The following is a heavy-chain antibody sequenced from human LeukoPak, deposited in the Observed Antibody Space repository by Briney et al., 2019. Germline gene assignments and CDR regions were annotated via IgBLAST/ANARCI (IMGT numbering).Heavy chain of an antibody. D-gene: IGHD2-15*01. CDR2: ISYDGSNK. CDR1: GFTFSSYA. V-gene: IGHV3-30*04. J-gene: IGHJ1*01. CDR3: ARARYCSGGSCPNEYFQH. Sequence: GRSLRLSCAASGFTFSSYATHWVRQAPGKGLEWVAVISYDGSNKYYADSVKGRFTISRDNSKNTLYLQMNSLRAEDTAVYYCARARYCSGGSCPNEYFQHRGQGTLVTVSS.